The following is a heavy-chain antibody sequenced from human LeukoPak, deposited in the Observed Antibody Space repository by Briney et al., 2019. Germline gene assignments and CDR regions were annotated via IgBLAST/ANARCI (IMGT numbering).Heavy chain of an antibody. Sequence: SETLSLTCAVYGGSFSGYYWSWIRQPPGKGLEWIGEINHSGSTNYNPSLKSRVTISVDTSKNQFSLKLSSVTAADTAVYYCARLLPMRVVTNYMDVWGKGTTVTISS. CDR1: GGSFSGYY. J-gene: IGHJ6*03. CDR2: INHSGST. V-gene: IGHV4-34*01. CDR3: ARLLPMRVVTNYMDV. D-gene: IGHD3-22*01.